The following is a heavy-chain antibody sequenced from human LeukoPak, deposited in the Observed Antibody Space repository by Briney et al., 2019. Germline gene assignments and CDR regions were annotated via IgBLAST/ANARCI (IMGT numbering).Heavy chain of an antibody. J-gene: IGHJ5*02. CDR3: ARAHRDGYNP. D-gene: IGHD5-24*01. Sequence: GGSLRLSCAASGFTFSSYSMNWVRQAPGKGLEWVSSISSSSSYIYYADSVKGRFTISRDNAKNSLYLQMNSLRAEDTAVHYCARAHRDGYNPWGQGTLVTVSS. CDR2: ISSSSSYI. V-gene: IGHV3-21*01. CDR1: GFTFSSYS.